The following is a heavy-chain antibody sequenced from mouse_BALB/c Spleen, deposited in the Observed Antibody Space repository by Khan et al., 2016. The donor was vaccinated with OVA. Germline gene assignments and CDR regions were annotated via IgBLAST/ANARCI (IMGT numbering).Heavy chain of an antibody. CDR1: GFSLTSYG. D-gene: IGHD2-1*01. J-gene: IGHJ4*01. V-gene: IGHV2-6*02. Sequence: QVQLQQSGPGLVAPSQSLSITCTVSGFSLTSYGVHWVRQPPGKGLEWLIVIWSDGASTYNSALKSRRSISKDNSKSQVSLKLNSLQTDDPAMYYCARGNFYAMDYWGQGTSVTVSS. CDR3: ARGNFYAMDY. CDR2: IWSDGAS.